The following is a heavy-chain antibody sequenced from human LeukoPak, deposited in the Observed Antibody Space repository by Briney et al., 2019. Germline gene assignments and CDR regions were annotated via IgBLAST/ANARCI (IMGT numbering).Heavy chain of an antibody. CDR1: GFTFRSYA. D-gene: IGHD3-3*01. CDR2: ISGSGGST. V-gene: IGHV3-23*01. Sequence: PGGSLRLSCAASGFTFRSYAMSWVRQAPGKGLEWVSAISGSGGSTYYADSVKGRFTISRDNSKNTLYLQMNSLRAEDTAVYYCAKDYDFWSGFLNYFDYWGQGTLVTVSS. CDR3: AKDYDFWSGFLNYFDY. J-gene: IGHJ4*02.